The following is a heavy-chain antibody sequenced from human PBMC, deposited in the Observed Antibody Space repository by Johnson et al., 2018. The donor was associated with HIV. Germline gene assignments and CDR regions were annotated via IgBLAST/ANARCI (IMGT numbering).Heavy chain of an antibody. CDR1: GFTFSSYA. CDR2: ISYDGSNK. Sequence: QVQLVESGGGVVQPGRSLRLSCAASGFTFSSYAMHWVRQAPGKGLEWVAVISYDGSNKYYADSVKGRFTISRDNSKNTLYLQMNSLRDGDTALYYCARLFTRDDAFDMGGQGTTVTVSS. J-gene: IGHJ3*02. CDR3: ARLFTRDDAFDM. V-gene: IGHV3-30*14.